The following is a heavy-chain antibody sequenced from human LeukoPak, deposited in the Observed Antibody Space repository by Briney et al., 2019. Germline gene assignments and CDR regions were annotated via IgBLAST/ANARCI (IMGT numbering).Heavy chain of an antibody. D-gene: IGHD6-13*01. Sequence: SETLSLTCAVYGGSFSGYYWSLIRQPPGKGLEWIGEINHSGSTNYNPSLKSRVTISVDTSKNQFSLKLSSVTAADTAVYYCARSAIAGYYYYGMDVWGQGTTVTVSS. V-gene: IGHV4-34*01. CDR1: GGSFSGYY. J-gene: IGHJ6*02. CDR2: INHSGST. CDR3: ARSAIAGYYYYGMDV.